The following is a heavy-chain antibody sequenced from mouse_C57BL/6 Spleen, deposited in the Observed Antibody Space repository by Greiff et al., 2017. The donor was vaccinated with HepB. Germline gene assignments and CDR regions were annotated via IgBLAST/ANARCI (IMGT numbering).Heavy chain of an antibody. CDR1: GYTFTSYW. CDR2: IDPSDSYT. Sequence: QVQLQQPGAELVRPGTSVKLSCKASGYTFTSYWMHWVKQRPGQGLEWIGVIDPSDSYTNYNQKFKGKATLTVDTSSSTAYMQLSSLTSEDSAVYYCAREVRYFDYWGQGTTLTVSS. J-gene: IGHJ2*01. D-gene: IGHD3-2*02. CDR3: AREVRYFDY. V-gene: IGHV1-59*01.